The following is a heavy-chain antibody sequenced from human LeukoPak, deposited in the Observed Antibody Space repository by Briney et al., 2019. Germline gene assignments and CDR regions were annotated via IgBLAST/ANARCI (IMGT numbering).Heavy chain of an antibody. CDR3: ARHHITMVRGVALGY. D-gene: IGHD3-10*01. V-gene: IGHV3-7*03. CDR1: GFTFSSYW. Sequence: GGSLRLSCAASGFTFSSYWMSWVRQAPGKGLEWVANIKRDGSEKYYVDSVKGRFTISRDNAKNSLYLQMNSLRAEDTAVYYCARHHITMVRGVALGYWGQGTLVTVSS. CDR2: IKRDGSEK. J-gene: IGHJ4*02.